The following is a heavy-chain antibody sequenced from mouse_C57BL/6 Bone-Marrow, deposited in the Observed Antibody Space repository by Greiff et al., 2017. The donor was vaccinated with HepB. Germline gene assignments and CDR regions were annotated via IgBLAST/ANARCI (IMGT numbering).Heavy chain of an antibody. Sequence: EVQLQQSGPELVKPGASVKISCKASGYTFTDYYMNWVKQSHGKSLEWIGDINPNNGGTRYNQKFKGKATLTVDKSSSTSYMELRSLTSEDSVVYYCARLGYYYGSSYEDWGQGTTLTVSS. CDR2: INPNNGGT. V-gene: IGHV1-26*01. J-gene: IGHJ2*01. D-gene: IGHD1-1*01. CDR3: ARLGYYYGSSYED. CDR1: GYTFTDYY.